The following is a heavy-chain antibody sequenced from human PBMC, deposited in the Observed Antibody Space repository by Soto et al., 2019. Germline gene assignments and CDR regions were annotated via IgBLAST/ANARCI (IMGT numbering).Heavy chain of an antibody. V-gene: IGHV4-31*03. CDR3: ARVCGGDCHNAFDI. CDR2: VYYSGST. D-gene: IGHD2-21*02. CDR1: GGSISSGGYY. J-gene: IGHJ3*02. Sequence: QVQLQESGPGLVKPSQTLSLTCTVSGGSISSGGYYWSWIRQHPGKGLEWIGYVYYSGSTYYNPSLKSRVTISVDTSKNQFSLKLSSVTAADTAVYYCARVCGGDCHNAFDIWGQGTMVTVSS.